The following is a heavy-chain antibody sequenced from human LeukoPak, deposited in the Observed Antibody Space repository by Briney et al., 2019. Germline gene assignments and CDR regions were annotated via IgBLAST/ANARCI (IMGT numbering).Heavy chain of an antibody. CDR3: AREMDIVATTPRTYYYYGMDV. V-gene: IGHV3-48*03. CDR2: ISSSGSTI. D-gene: IGHD5-12*01. Sequence: GGSLRLSCAASGFTFSSYEMNWVRQAPGKGLEWVSYISSSGSTIYYADSVKGRFTVSRDNAKNSLYLQMNSLRAEDTAVYYCAREMDIVATTPRTYYYYGMDVWGQGTTVTVSS. J-gene: IGHJ6*02. CDR1: GFTFSSYE.